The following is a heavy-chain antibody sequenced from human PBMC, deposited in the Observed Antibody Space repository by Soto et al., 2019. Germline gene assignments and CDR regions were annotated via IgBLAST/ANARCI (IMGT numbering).Heavy chain of an antibody. J-gene: IGHJ6*02. CDR1: GFTFSSYA. CDR2: ISYDGSNK. CDR3: ASLNLGYNWNDGDYYYYGMDV. D-gene: IGHD1-1*01. Sequence: GGSLRLSCAASGFTFSSYAMHWVRQAPGKGLEWVAVISYDGSNKYYADSVKGRFTISRDNSKNTLYLQMNSLRAEDTAVYYCASLNLGYNWNDGDYYYYGMDVWGQGTTDTVSS. V-gene: IGHV3-30*04.